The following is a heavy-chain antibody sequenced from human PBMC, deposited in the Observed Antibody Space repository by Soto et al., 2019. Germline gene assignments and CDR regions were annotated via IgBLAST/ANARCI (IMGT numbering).Heavy chain of an antibody. J-gene: IGHJ4*02. Sequence: SETLSLTCTVSGGSVSSGSYYWSWIRQPPGKGLEWIGYIYYSGSTNYNPSLKSRVTISVDTSKNQFSLKLSSVTAADTAVYYCARGSGDLDYWGQGTLVTVSS. V-gene: IGHV4-61*01. CDR2: IYYSGST. CDR3: ARGSGDLDY. D-gene: IGHD2-21*02. CDR1: GGSVSSGSYY.